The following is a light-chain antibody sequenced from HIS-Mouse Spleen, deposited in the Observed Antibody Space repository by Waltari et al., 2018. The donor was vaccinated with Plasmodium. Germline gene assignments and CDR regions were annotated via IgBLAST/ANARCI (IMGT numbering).Light chain of an antibody. V-gene: IGLV2-8*01. CDR2: EVS. J-gene: IGLJ1*01. Sequence: QSALTQPPSASGSPGQSVTISCTGTSSDVGGYNYVSWYQQHSGKAPKLMIYEVSKRPPGVPDRFSGSKSGNTASLTVSGLQAEDEADYYCSSYAGSNNFCVFGTGTKVTVL. CDR3: SSYAGSNNFCV. CDR1: SSDVGGYNY.